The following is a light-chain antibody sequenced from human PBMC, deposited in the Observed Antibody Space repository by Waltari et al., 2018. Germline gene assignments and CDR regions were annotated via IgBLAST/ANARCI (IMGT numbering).Light chain of an antibody. CDR1: LSISTF. V-gene: IGKV1-39*01. Sequence: DIQMTQSPSSLSASVGDRVTITCRASLSISTFLSWYQQKPGKAPNLLIYAASNLQSGVPSRFSGSGSGTDFTLTISSLHPEDFATYYCQQSYSAPRTCGQGTKVEI. J-gene: IGKJ1*01. CDR2: AAS. CDR3: QQSYSAPRT.